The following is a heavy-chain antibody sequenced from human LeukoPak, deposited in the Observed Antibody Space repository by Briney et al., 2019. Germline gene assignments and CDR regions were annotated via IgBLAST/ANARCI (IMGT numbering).Heavy chain of an antibody. J-gene: IGHJ4*02. CDR2: IKQDGSEK. CDR1: TYW. V-gene: IGHV3-7*01. Sequence: PGGSLRLSCAASTYWLSWVRQAPGKGLEWVANIKQDGSEKYYVDSVKGRFTISRDNAKNSLYLQMNSLRAEDTAVYYCARDRGYFDYWGQGTLVTVSS. CDR3: ARDRGYFDY.